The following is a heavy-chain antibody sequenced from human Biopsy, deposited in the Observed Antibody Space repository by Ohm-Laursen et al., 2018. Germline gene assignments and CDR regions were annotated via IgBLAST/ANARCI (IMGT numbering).Heavy chain of an antibody. Sequence: TLSLTCAVFGQTFSDYQRRWIRQPPAKGLEWIGQINQAGTTNDNPSLKSRVSISADASKYEFSLRLISVTAADTAVYLCGNEVHGRDYWGLGAQVTVSS. CDR3: GNEVHGRDY. D-gene: IGHD2-15*01. J-gene: IGHJ4*02. CDR1: GQTFSDYQ. V-gene: IGHV4-34*08. CDR2: INQAGTT.